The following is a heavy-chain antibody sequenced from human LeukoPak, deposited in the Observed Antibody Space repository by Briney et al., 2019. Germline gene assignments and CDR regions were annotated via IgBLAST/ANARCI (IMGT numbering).Heavy chain of an antibody. Sequence: PETLSLTCTVPGDSISSHYWSWIRQPPGKGLEWIGYIYYTGSTNYNPSLKSRLTISIDTSKNQLSLKLRSVTAADTAVYYCARQGHSPFAFDYWGQGILVTVSS. J-gene: IGHJ4*02. V-gene: IGHV4-59*08. D-gene: IGHD5-18*01. CDR3: ARQGHSPFAFDY. CDR1: GDSISSHY. CDR2: IYYTGST.